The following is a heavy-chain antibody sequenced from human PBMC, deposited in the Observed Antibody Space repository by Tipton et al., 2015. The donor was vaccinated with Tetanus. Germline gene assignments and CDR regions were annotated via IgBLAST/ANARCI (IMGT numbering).Heavy chain of an antibody. CDR2: ISSTTSYI. J-gene: IGHJ4*02. D-gene: IGHD6-6*01. V-gene: IGHV3-69-1*01. CDR3: ASGSSLDY. CDR1: GFTFSDHY. Sequence: SLRLSCVASGFTFSDHYMNWVRQAPGRGLEWVSSISSTTSYIYYSDSVKGRFTISRDNAKNSLYLQMNSLTADDTAVYFCASGSSLDYWGQGTRVTVSS.